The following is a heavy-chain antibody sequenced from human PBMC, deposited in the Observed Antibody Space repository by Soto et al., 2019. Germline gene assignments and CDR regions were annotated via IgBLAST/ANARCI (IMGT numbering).Heavy chain of an antibody. CDR2: ISWDGGST. Sequence: EVQLVESGGVVVQPGGSLRLSCAASGFTFDDYTMHWVRQAPGKGLEWVSLISWDGGSTYYADSVKGRFTISRDNSKNSLYLQMNSLRTEDTALYYCAKLGTAMAHYDAFDIWGQGTMVTVSS. V-gene: IGHV3-43*01. D-gene: IGHD5-18*01. CDR3: AKLGTAMAHYDAFDI. J-gene: IGHJ3*02. CDR1: GFTFDDYT.